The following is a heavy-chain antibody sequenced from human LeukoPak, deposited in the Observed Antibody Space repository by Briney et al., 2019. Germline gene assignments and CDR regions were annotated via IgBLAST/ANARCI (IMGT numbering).Heavy chain of an antibody. CDR1: GFTFDDYA. Sequence: GRSLRLSCAASGFTFDDYAMHWVRQAPGKGLEWVSGISWNSGSIGYADSVKGRFTISRDNAKNSLYLQMNSLRAEDTALHYCAKDTTLLWFGELSSYFDYWGQGTLVTVSS. CDR3: AKDTTLLWFGELSSYFDY. D-gene: IGHD3-10*01. J-gene: IGHJ4*02. CDR2: ISWNSGSI. V-gene: IGHV3-9*01.